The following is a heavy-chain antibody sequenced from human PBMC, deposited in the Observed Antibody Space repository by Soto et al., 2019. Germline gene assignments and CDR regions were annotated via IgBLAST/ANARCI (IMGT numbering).Heavy chain of an antibody. CDR2: FDPEDGET. D-gene: IGHD6-19*01. V-gene: IGHV1-24*01. J-gene: IGHJ4*02. CDR1: GYSFTDYH. Sequence: ASVKVSCKASGYSFTDYHIHWVRQAPGQGLEWMGGFDPEDGETIYAQKFQGRVTMTEDTSTDTAYMELSSLRSEDTAVYYCATDLDDSSGWYDYWGQGTLVTVSS. CDR3: ATDLDDSSGWYDY.